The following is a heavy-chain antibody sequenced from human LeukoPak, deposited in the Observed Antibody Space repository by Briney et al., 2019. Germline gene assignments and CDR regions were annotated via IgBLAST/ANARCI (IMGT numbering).Heavy chain of an antibody. D-gene: IGHD3-10*01. CDR1: GFTFSSYA. CDR2: ISYNGSNK. J-gene: IGHJ4*02. CDR3: ASPFGVDY. V-gene: IGHV3-30*04. Sequence: PRGSLRLSCAASGFTFSSYAMHWVRQAPGKGLEWVAVISYNGSNKYYADSVKGRFTISRDNSKNTLYLQMNSLRAEDTAVYYCASPFGVDYWGQGTLVTVSS.